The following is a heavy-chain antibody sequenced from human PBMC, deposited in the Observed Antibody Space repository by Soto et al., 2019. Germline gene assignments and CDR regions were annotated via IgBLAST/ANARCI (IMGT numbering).Heavy chain of an antibody. V-gene: IGHV4-59*08. D-gene: IGHD2-21*02. CDR1: GGSISSYY. CDR3: ARTGHSDLVVTDY. J-gene: IGHJ4*02. CDR2: IYYSGST. Sequence: SETLSLTCTVSGGSISSYYWSWIRQPPGKGLEWIGYIYYSGSTNYNPSLKSRVTISVDTSKNQFSLKLSSVTAADTAVYYCARTGHSDLVVTDYWGQGTLVTVSS.